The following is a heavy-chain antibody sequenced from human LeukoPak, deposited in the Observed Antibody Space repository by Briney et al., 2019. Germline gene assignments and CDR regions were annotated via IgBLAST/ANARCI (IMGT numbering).Heavy chain of an antibody. Sequence: PSETLSLTCTVSGGSISSYYWSWIRQPPGKGLEWIGYIYYSGSTNYNPSLKSRVTMSVDTSKNQFSLKLSSVTAADTAVYYCAREDSSSWTRASGYYYYYMDVWGKGTTVTVSS. V-gene: IGHV4-59*12. D-gene: IGHD6-13*01. J-gene: IGHJ6*03. CDR2: IYYSGST. CDR3: AREDSSSWTRASGYYYYYMDV. CDR1: GGSISSYY.